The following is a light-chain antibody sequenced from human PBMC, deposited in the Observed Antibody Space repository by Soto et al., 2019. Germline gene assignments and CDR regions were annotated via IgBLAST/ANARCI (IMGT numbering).Light chain of an antibody. CDR2: DTY. J-gene: IGKJ1*01. Sequence: EIVLTQSPGTLSLSPGERATLSCRASQSVSSSYLAWYQQTPGQAPRLLVYDTYYRATGVPDRFSGSGSGTDFTLTISRLEPEDSAVYYCQQDDSSPWTFGQGTKVEIK. CDR1: QSVSSSY. V-gene: IGKV3-20*01. CDR3: QQDDSSPWT.